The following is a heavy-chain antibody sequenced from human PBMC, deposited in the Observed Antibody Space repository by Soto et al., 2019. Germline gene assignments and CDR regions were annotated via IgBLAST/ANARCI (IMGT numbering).Heavy chain of an antibody. J-gene: IGHJ4*02. CDR3: AKGSVSDWYWGRDY. D-gene: IGHD6-19*01. CDR1: GFTFDDYA. V-gene: IGHV3-9*01. Sequence: EVQLVESGGGLVQPGRSLRLSCAASGFTFDDYAMHWVRQAPGKGLAWVSGISWNSGSIGYADSVKGRFTISRDNAKNSLFLQMNSLRAEDTALYYCAKGSVSDWYWGRDYSGQGTLVTVSS. CDR2: ISWNSGSI.